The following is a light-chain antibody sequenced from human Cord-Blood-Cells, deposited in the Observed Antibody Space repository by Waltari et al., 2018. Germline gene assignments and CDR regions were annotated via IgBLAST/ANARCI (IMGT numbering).Light chain of an antibody. V-gene: IGKV1-39*01. CDR2: AAS. CDR1: QSISSY. Sequence: DIQMTQSPSSLSASVGDRVTITCRASQSISSYLNWYQQKPGKAPKLLIYAASSLQRGXXXRFSGSGSGTDFTLTISSLQPEDFATYYCQQSYSTPYTFGQGTKLEIK. J-gene: IGKJ2*01. CDR3: QQSYSTPYT.